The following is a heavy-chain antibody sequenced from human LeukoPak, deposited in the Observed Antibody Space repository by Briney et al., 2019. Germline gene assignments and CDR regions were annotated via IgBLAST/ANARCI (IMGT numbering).Heavy chain of an antibody. J-gene: IGHJ5*02. D-gene: IGHD3-3*01. Sequence: ASVKVSCKASGYTFTSYYMHWVRQAPGQGLEWMGIINPSGGSTSYAQKFQGRVTMTRNTSISTAYMELSSLRSEDTAVYYCARGNKITIFGVVTHNWFDPWGQGTLVTVSS. CDR3: ARGNKITIFGVVTHNWFDP. CDR2: INPSGGST. CDR1: GYTFTSYY. V-gene: IGHV1-46*01.